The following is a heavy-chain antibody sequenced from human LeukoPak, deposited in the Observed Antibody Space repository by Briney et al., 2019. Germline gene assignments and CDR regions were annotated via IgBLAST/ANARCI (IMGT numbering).Heavy chain of an antibody. CDR1: GFTFSSYG. D-gene: IGHD5-18*01. V-gene: IGHV3-23*01. J-gene: IGHJ3*02. CDR3: AKSSSPQLWYGGHAFDI. Sequence: GGSLRLSCAASGFTFSSYGMSWVRQAPGKGLEWVSAISGSGGSTYYADSVKGRFTISRDNSKNTLYLQMNSLRAEDTAVYYCAKSSSPQLWYGGHAFDIWGQGTMVTVSS. CDR2: ISGSGGST.